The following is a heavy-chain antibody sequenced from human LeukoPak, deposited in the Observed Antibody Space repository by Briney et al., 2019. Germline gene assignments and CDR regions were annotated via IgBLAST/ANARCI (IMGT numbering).Heavy chain of an antibody. CDR1: GFTFSSYW. CDR2: INSDGSST. J-gene: IGHJ4*02. CDR3: AKGGRNRGPLDY. Sequence: HSGGSLRLSCAASGFTFSSYWMHWVRQAPGKGLMWVSRINSDGSSTNYADSVKGRFTISRDNAKNSLYLQMNSLRADDTAVYYCAKGGRNRGPLDYWGQGTLVTVSS. D-gene: IGHD3-16*01. V-gene: IGHV3-74*01.